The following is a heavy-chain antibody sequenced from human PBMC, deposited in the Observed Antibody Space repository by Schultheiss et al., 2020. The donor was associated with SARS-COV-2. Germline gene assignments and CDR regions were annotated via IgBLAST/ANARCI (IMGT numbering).Heavy chain of an antibody. CDR2: IYNSGST. V-gene: IGHV4-30-2*01. D-gene: IGHD5-12*01. Sequence: SQTLSLTCGVSGGSISSGLYSWSWIRQPPGKGLEWIGYIYNSGSTNYNASLKSRVTTSVDTSKNQFSLKLSSVTAADTAVYYCARGVSSGYYFDLWGRGTLVTVSS. CDR3: ARGVSSGYYFDL. J-gene: IGHJ2*01. CDR1: GGSISSGLYS.